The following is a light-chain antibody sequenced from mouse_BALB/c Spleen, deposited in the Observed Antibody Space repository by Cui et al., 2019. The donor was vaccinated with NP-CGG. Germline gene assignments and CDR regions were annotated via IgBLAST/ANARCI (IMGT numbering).Light chain of an antibody. CDR3: ALWYSNHWV. J-gene: IGLJ1*01. CDR2: GTN. Sequence: QAVVTQESALTTSPGETVTLTCRSSTGAVTTTNYPNWVQEKPDHLFTGLIGGTNNRVPGVPARFSGSLMGDKAALTITGAQTEDEAIYFCALWYSNHWVFGGGTKLTVL. V-gene: IGLV1*01. CDR1: TGAVTTTNY.